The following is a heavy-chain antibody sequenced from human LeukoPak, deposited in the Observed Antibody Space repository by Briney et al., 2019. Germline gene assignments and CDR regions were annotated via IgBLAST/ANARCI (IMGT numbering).Heavy chain of an antibody. V-gene: IGHV4-34*01. D-gene: IGHD5-12*01. CDR1: GGSFSGYY. CDR3: ARLGSGPYYFDY. Sequence: SETLSLTCAVYGGSFSGYYWSWIRQPPGKGLEWIGSIYYSGSTYYNPSLKSRVTISVDTSKNQFSLKLSSVTAADTAVYYCARLGSGPYYFDYWGQGTLVTVSS. J-gene: IGHJ4*02. CDR2: IYYSGST.